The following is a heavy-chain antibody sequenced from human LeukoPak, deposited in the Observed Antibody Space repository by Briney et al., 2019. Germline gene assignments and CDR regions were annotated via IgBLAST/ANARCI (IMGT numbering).Heavy chain of an antibody. J-gene: IGHJ4*02. D-gene: IGHD5-24*01. CDR3: ARAGVVEMATIGFDY. CDR2: INAGTGQT. Sequence: ASVKVSCKASGYTFSSYAIHWVRQAPGQRLEWMGWINAGTGQTEYSQKFQRRVTITRDTSASTAYMELSSLRSEDTAVYSCARAGVVEMATIGFDYWGLGTLVTVSS. V-gene: IGHV1-3*01. CDR1: GYTFSSYA.